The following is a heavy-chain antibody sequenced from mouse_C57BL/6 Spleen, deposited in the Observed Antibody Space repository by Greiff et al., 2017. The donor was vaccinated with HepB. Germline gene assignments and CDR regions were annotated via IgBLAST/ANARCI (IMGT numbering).Heavy chain of an antibody. D-gene: IGHD1-1*01. CDR2: ISYDGSN. V-gene: IGHV3-6*01. Sequence: EVKLVESGPGLVKPSQSLSLTCSVTGYSITSGYYWNWIRQFPGNKLEWMGYISYDGSNNYNPSLKNRISITRDTSKNQFFLKLNSLTTEDTATYYCAREGDYYGSSPYFDYWGQGTTLTVSS. CDR3: AREGDYYGSSPYFDY. J-gene: IGHJ2*01. CDR1: GYSITSGYY.